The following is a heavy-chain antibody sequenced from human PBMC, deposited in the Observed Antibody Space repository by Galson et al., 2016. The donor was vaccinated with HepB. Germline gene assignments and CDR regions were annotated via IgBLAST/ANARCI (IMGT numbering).Heavy chain of an antibody. V-gene: IGHV3-53*04. CDR2: ISNDGRT. CDR1: GFTVGSNY. Sequence: SLRLSCAASGFTVGSNYMNWVRQAPGKGLEWVSVISNDGRTYYTDSVQGRFTISRHSSENMLYLQMNSLRIGDTAVYYCARFARLGGFFDYWGQGTLVTVSS. D-gene: IGHD3-16*01. J-gene: IGHJ4*02. CDR3: ARFARLGGFFDY.